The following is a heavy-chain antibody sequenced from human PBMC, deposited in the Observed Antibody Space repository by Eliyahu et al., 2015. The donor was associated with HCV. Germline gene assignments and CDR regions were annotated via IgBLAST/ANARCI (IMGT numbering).Heavy chain of an antibody. V-gene: IGHV3-30*18. CDR2: ISYDGSNK. Sequence: QVQLVESGGGVVQPGRSLRLSCAASGFTFSSYGMHWVRQAPGKGLEWVAVISYDGSNKYYADSVKGRFTISRDNSKNTLYLQMNSLRAEDTAVYYCAKSLSAGDYAWGAFDIWGQGTMVTVSS. CDR1: GFTFSSYG. CDR3: AKSLSAGDYAWGAFDI. D-gene: IGHD4-17*01. J-gene: IGHJ3*02.